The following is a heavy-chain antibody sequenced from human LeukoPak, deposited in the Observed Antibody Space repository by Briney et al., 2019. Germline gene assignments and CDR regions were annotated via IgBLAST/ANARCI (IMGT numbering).Heavy chain of an antibody. V-gene: IGHV4-30-2*01. CDR1: GGSISSGGYS. D-gene: IGHD2-2*01. CDR2: IYHSGST. CDR3: ARGDIVVDCGMDV. J-gene: IGHJ6*02. Sequence: PSETLSLTCAVSGGSISSGGYSWSWIRQPPGKGLEWIGYIYHSGSTYYNPSLKSRVTMSVDTSKNQFSLKLSSVTAADTAVYYCARGDIVVDCGMDVWGQGTTVTVSS.